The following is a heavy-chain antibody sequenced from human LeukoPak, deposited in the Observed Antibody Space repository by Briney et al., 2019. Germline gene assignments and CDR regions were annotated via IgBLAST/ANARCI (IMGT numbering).Heavy chain of an antibody. D-gene: IGHD3-3*01. CDR1: GGSISSGNYY. J-gene: IGHJ4*02. CDR3: AREGYDSL. Sequence: SETLSLTCAVSGGSISSGNYYWSWIRQPAGKGLEWIGHIYTSGSTNYNPSLKSRVTISVDTSKNQFSLKLSSLTAADTAVYYCAREGYDSLWGQGTLVTVSS. CDR2: IYTSGST. V-gene: IGHV4-61*09.